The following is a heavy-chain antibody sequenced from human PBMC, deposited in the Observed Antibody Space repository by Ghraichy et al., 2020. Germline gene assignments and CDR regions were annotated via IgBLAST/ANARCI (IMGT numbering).Heavy chain of an antibody. J-gene: IGHJ4*02. V-gene: IGHV3-7*03. CDR2: IKPDGSEN. Sequence: GESLNISCAASGFNFTSSWMNWVRQAPGKELEWVAGIKPDGSENYHVDSVTGRFTISRDNAKNSVYLQMNSLRADDTAVYYCARDGFGSGTHWGQGTLVTVSS. CDR3: ARDGFGSGTH. CDR1: GFNFTSSW. D-gene: IGHD1-26*01.